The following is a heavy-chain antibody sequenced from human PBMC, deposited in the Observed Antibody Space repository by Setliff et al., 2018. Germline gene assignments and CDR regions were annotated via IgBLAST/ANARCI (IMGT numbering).Heavy chain of an antibody. CDR1: GFTFSSYA. V-gene: IGHV3-30*07. Sequence: GGSLRLSCAASGFTFSSYAMHWVRQAPGKGLEWVAAISYDGSNKYYADSVKGRFTIFRDNAKNSVYLQMNRLRAEDTAVYYCARISRLYTSSWDDYWGRGTLVTVSS. CDR3: ARISRLYTSSWDDY. D-gene: IGHD6-13*01. J-gene: IGHJ4*02. CDR2: ISYDGSNK.